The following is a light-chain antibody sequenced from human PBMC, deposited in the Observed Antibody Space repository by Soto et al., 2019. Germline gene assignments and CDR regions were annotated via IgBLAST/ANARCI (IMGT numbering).Light chain of an antibody. CDR2: TNN. J-gene: IGLJ1*01. V-gene: IGLV1-47*01. CDR1: TSHIGSNY. CDR3: AAWDDSLSAYV. Sequence: QSVLTQPPSASGAPGQRVTLSCSGSTSHIGSNYVYWYQQLPGTAPKLLMYTNNQRPSGVPDRLSGSKSGTSASLAISGLRSEDEADYYCAAWDDSLSAYVFGTGTKVTVL.